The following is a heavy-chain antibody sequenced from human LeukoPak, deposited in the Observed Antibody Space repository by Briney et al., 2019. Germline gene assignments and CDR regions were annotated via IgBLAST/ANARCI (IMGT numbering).Heavy chain of an antibody. V-gene: IGHV1-46*01. D-gene: IGHD3-10*01. CDR1: GYTFTSYY. Sequence: ASVKVSCKASGYTFTSYYMHWVRQAPGQGLEWMGIINPSGGSTSYAQKFQGRVTMTRDTSTSTVYMELSSLGSEDTAVYYCARAGVSYWFDPWGQGTLVTVSS. CDR3: ARAGVSYWFDP. CDR2: INPSGGST. J-gene: IGHJ5*02.